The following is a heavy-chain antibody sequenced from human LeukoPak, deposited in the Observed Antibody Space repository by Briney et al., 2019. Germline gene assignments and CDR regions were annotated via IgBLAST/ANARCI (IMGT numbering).Heavy chain of an antibody. CDR1: GFTFSSYG. CDR3: ARGGKIALAGTRSSQYFQQ. Sequence: GGSLRLSCAAFGFTFSSYGMHWVRQAPGKGLEWVAYTRYDGSNKYYADSVKGRFTISRDNSENTLYLQMNSLRPEDTAVYYCARGGKIALAGTRSSQYFQQWGQGTLVTVSS. V-gene: IGHV3-30*02. J-gene: IGHJ1*01. D-gene: IGHD6-19*01. CDR2: TRYDGSNK.